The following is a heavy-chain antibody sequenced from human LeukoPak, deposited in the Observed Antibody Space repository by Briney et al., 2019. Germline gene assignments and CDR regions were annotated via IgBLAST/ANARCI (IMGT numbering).Heavy chain of an antibody. V-gene: IGHV4-34*01. CDR3: ARGDYYDSSGYYYGYYFDY. D-gene: IGHD3-22*01. CDR2: INHSGST. CDR1: GGSFSGYY. Sequence: SETLSLTCAVYGGSFSGYYWSWVRQPPGKGLQWIAEINHSGSTNYNPSLKSRFTISVDTSKNQFFLKLSSVTAADTAVYYCARGDYYDSSGYYYGYYFDYWGQGTLVTLSS. J-gene: IGHJ4*02.